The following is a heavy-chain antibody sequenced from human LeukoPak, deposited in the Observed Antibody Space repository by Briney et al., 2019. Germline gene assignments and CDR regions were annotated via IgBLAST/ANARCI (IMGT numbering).Heavy chain of an antibody. V-gene: IGHV1-2*02. J-gene: IGHJ6*02. CDR3: ARVEYRYGSGYYYYYYGMDV. D-gene: IGHD3-10*01. CDR1: GYTLTGYY. Sequence: GASVKVSCKASGYTLTGYYMHWVRQAPGQGLEWMGWINPNSGGTNYAQKFQGRVTMTRDTSISTAYMELSRLRSDDTAVYYCARVEYRYGSGYYYYYYGMDVWGQGTTVTVSS. CDR2: INPNSGGT.